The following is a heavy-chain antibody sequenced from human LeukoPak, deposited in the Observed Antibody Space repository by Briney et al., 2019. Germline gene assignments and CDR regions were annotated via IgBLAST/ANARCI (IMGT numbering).Heavy chain of an antibody. CDR2: INPNSGDT. Sequence: ASVKVSCKTSGYTFSDYYIHWIRQAPGQGLEWVGWINPNSGDTDYAQKFQGRVTVTRDTSISTAYMELGRLRSDDTAVYYCARDYVGYTGYFVDYWGQGTLVPVSS. CDR1: GYTFSDYY. CDR3: ARDYVGYTGYFVDY. V-gene: IGHV1-2*02. J-gene: IGHJ4*02. D-gene: IGHD5-12*01.